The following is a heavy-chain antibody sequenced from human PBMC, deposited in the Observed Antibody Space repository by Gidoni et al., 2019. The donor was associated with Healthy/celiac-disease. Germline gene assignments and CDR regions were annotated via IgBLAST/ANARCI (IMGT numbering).Heavy chain of an antibody. CDR2: IYYSGST. CDR1: GGSISSGGYY. V-gene: IGHV4-31*03. D-gene: IGHD6-19*01. CDR3: ARWVGLVQSEY. Sequence: QVQLQESCPGLVTPSQTLSLTCTVSGGSISSGGYYWSLIPQHPGKGLEWIGYIYYSGSTYYNPSLKSRVTISVDTSKNQFSLKRSSVTAPDTAGYYGARWVGLVQSEYWGQGTLVTVSS. J-gene: IGHJ4*02.